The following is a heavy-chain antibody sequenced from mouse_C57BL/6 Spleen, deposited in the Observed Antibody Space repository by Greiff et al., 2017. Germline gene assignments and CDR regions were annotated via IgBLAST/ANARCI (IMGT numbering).Heavy chain of an antibody. V-gene: IGHV1-52*01. CDR1: GYTFTSYW. Sequence: VQLQQPGAELVRPGSSVKLSCKASGYTFTSYWMHWVKQRPIQGLEWIGNIDPSDSETHYNQKFKDKATLTVDKSSSTAYMQLSSLKSEDSAVYYCAIDYCSPWYFDVWGTGTTVTVSS. CDR3: AIDYCSPWYFDV. J-gene: IGHJ1*03. CDR2: IDPSDSET. D-gene: IGHD1-1*01.